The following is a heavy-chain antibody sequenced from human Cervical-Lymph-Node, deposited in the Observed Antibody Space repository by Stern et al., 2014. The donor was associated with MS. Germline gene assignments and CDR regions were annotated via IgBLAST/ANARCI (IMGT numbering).Heavy chain of an antibody. D-gene: IGHD3-16*01. CDR1: GFPFTSST. J-gene: IGHJ4*02. V-gene: IGHV1-58*03. Sequence: MQLVESGPEMKKPGTSVNVSCKASGFPFTSSTVQWVRQARGQRLEWIGWIVVGTGKANYAQKFQGRVTISRDLSTDTAYMELSSLRSDDTAIYYCAAVSTWGPWGQGTPVTVSS. CDR2: IVVGTGKA. CDR3: AAVSTWGP.